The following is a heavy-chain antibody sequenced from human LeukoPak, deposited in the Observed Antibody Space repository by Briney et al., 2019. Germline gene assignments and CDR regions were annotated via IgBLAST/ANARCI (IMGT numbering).Heavy chain of an antibody. V-gene: IGHV4-59*01. J-gene: IGHJ6*02. CDR1: GGSISSYY. CDR3: ARFGTSSGWYYYYYGMDV. Sequence: SETLSPTCTVSGGSISSYYWSWIRQPRGKGLEWIGYIYYSGSTNYNLSLKSRVTISVDTSKNQFSLKLSSVTAADTAVYYCARFGTSSGWYYYYYGMDVWGQGTTVTVSS. D-gene: IGHD6-19*01. CDR2: IYYSGST.